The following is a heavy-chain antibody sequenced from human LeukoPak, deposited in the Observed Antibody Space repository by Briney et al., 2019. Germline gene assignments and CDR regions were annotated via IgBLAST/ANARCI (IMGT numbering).Heavy chain of an antibody. CDR2: INHSGST. V-gene: IGHV4-34*01. CDR1: GGSFSGYY. Sequence: SETLSLTCAVYGGSFSGYYWSWIRQPPGKGLEWIGEINHSGSTNYNPSLKSRVTISVDTSKNQFSLKLSSVTAADTAVYYCARERRRELRLLEWLPDYFDYWGQGTLVTVSS. CDR3: ARERRRELRLLEWLPDYFDY. D-gene: IGHD3-3*01. J-gene: IGHJ4*02.